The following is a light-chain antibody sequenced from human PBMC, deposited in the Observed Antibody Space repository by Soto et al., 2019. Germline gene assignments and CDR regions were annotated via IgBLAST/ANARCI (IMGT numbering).Light chain of an antibody. J-gene: IGKJ1*01. CDR1: QSVSSN. CDR3: QQYNXWPPA. Sequence: EIVMTQSPATLSVSPGERATLSCRASQSVSSNLAWYQQKPGQAPRLLIYGASTRATGIPARFSGSGSGTEFTLTISSLQSEDFAVYYCQQYNXWPPAFGQGXKVAIK. CDR2: GAS. V-gene: IGKV3-15*01.